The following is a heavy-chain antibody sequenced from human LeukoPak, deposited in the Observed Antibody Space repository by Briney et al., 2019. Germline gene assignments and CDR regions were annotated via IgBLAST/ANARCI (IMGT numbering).Heavy chain of an antibody. J-gene: IGHJ4*02. CDR1: GFIFRTYA. Sequence: GGSLSLSCAASGFIFRTYAMSWVRQAPGQGLEGVSGISGSCGNTYYADTVTRRSTISRDNSYNTLYLQMNSLRAQDTAVYYCAKGGKYTGSGSPDSWGQGALVTVSS. CDR3: AKGGKYTGSGSPDS. CDR2: ISGSCGNT. D-gene: IGHD6-6*01. V-gene: IGHV3-23*01.